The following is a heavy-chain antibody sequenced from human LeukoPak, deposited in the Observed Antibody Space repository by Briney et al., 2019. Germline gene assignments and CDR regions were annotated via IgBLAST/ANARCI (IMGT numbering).Heavy chain of an antibody. D-gene: IGHD6-13*01. Sequence: GGSLRLSCAASGFTFSSYEMNWVRQAPGKGLEWVSYISSSGSTTYYADSVKGRFTISRDNAKNSLYLQMNSLRAEDTAVYYCARGPIAAAGKDWFDPWGQGTLVTVSS. CDR1: GFTFSSYE. CDR2: ISSSGSTT. J-gene: IGHJ5*02. V-gene: IGHV3-48*03. CDR3: ARGPIAAAGKDWFDP.